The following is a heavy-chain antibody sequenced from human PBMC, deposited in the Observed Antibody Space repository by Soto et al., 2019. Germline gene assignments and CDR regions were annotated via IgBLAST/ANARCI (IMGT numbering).Heavy chain of an antibody. Sequence: EVQLLESGGNLVQPGGSLRLSCVASGFTFSSYDMTWVRQAPGKGMEYLSGISHDGATTYYPDSVKGRFTISRDNSKNTGYLHLKSLRVDDTAVDYCAKRMSYYFDYWGQGTLVTVSS. CDR2: ISHDGATT. V-gene: IGHV3-23*01. D-gene: IGHD2-15*01. J-gene: IGHJ4*02. CDR1: GFTFSSYD. CDR3: AKRMSYYFDY.